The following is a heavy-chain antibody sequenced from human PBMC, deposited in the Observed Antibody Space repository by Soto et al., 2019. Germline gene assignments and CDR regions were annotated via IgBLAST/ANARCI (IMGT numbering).Heavy chain of an antibody. D-gene: IGHD3-22*01. Sequence: GESLKISCKGSVYSFTSYWISWVRQMPGKGLEWMGRIDPSDSYTNYSPSFQGHVTISADKSISTAYLQWSSLKASDTAMYYCARLIYDSSGYYYVPNGMDVWGQGTTVTVSS. CDR3: ARLIYDSSGYYYVPNGMDV. V-gene: IGHV5-10-1*01. CDR1: VYSFTSYW. CDR2: IDPSDSYT. J-gene: IGHJ6*02.